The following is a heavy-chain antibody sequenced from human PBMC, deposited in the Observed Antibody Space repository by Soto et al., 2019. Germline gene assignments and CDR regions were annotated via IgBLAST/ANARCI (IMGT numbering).Heavy chain of an antibody. CDR1: GFSFSSSA. CDR2: ISGQGGTT. J-gene: IGHJ5*02. V-gene: IGHV3-23*01. D-gene: IGHD4-4*01. Sequence: EVILLESGGHLVAPGESLRLSCVASGFSFSSSALTWVRQAPGKGLEWVADISGQGGTTYYADSVKGRFIISRDNSKNTLSLQMTSLRVEDTAVYYCAKENDYSIIESNWFDAWGPRTLVSVSS. CDR3: AKENDYSIIESNWFDA.